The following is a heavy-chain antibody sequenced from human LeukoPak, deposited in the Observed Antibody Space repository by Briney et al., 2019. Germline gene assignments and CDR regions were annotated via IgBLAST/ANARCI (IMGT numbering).Heavy chain of an antibody. CDR3: SKDFRIGYSAHFDY. Sequence: GGSLRLSCVGSGFTFRSHAMSWVRQAPEKGLEFVSGIYENGGTTYYADSVKGRFSISRDNSKNTLYLQMDSLRGEDTAVYYFSKDFRIGYSAHFDYWGQGALVTVSS. CDR1: GFTFRSHA. D-gene: IGHD2-21*01. CDR2: IYENGGTT. J-gene: IGHJ4*02. V-gene: IGHV3-23*01.